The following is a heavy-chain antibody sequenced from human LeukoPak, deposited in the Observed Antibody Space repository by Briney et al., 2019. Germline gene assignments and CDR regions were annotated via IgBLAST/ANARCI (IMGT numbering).Heavy chain of an antibody. Sequence: PGGSLRLSCGASGFTVSTNYMSWVRQAPGKGLEWVSVIYRDGSSYYAESVKGRFTISRDNSKNTLYIQMNSLRAEDTAVYYCAGSGYSGGQGILVTVSS. CDR1: GFTVSTNY. D-gene: IGHD3-22*01. CDR3: AGSGYS. V-gene: IGHV3-66*01. CDR2: IYRDGSS. J-gene: IGHJ4*02.